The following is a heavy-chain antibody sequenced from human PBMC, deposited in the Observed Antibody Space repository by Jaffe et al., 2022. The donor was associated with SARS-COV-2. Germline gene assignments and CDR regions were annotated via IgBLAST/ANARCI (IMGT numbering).Heavy chain of an antibody. CDR3: ARGRSYGFSNFDS. CDR1: GGSFSGYY. D-gene: IGHD5-18*01. J-gene: IGHJ4*02. V-gene: IGHV4-34*01. CDR2: INHSGST. Sequence: QVQLQQWGAGLLKPSETLSLTCAVFGGSFSGYYWSWIRQPPGKGLEWIGEINHSGSTNYNPSLKSRVAISVDTSKNQFSLKLNSVTAADTAVYYCARGRSYGFSNFDSWGPGTLVTVSS.